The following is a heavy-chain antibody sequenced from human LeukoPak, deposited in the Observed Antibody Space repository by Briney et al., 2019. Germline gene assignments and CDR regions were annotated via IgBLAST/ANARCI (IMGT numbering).Heavy chain of an antibody. Sequence: GGSLRLSCAASGLTFDDYGMSWVRQVPGKGLEWVSGINWNGGSTGNADSVKGRFTISRDNAKNSLYLQMNSLRAEDTAVYYCAKGEYYYDSSGYYVGLQTYYFDYWGQGTLVTVSS. V-gene: IGHV3-20*04. CDR3: AKGEYYYDSSGYYVGLQTYYFDY. J-gene: IGHJ4*02. CDR1: GLTFDDYG. D-gene: IGHD3-22*01. CDR2: INWNGGST.